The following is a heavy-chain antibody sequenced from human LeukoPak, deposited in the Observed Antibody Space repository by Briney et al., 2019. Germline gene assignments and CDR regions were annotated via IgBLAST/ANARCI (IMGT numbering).Heavy chain of an antibody. J-gene: IGHJ4*02. CDR3: AIARITMVRGGPAFDY. D-gene: IGHD3-10*01. Sequence: ASVNVSCKASGYTFTSYGISWVRQAPGQGLEWMRWISAYNGNTNYAQRLQGRVTMTTDTSTSTAYMELRSLRSDDTAVYYCAIARITMVRGGPAFDYWGQGTLVTVSS. V-gene: IGHV1-18*01. CDR2: ISAYNGNT. CDR1: GYTFTSYG.